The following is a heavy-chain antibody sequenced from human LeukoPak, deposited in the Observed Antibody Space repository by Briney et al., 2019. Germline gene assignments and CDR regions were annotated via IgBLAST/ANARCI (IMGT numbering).Heavy chain of an antibody. D-gene: IGHD3-10*01. CDR2: ITSTSSDL. V-gene: IGHV3-21*05. Sequence: GGSLRLSCVASGFTFKSYSMNWVRQAPGKGLEWVSFITSTSSDLFYSDSVKGRFTVARDNARNSLYLQMNSLTAEDTAVYYCARAAGHYFYYWGQGSLVTVSS. CDR1: GFTFKSYS. J-gene: IGHJ4*02. CDR3: ARAAGHYFYY.